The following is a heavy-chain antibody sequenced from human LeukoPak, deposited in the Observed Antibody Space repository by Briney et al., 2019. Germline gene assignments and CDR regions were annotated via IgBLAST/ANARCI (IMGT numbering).Heavy chain of an antibody. J-gene: IGHJ4*02. D-gene: IGHD6-13*01. Sequence: SQTLSLTCTVSGGSVSSGNYYWSSIRQPPGKGLELIEYIYNNGRTYHNPSPESGVTISVDTSKNLFSLKVSSVTAADAAVYYCARGRSSSWSSFDYWGQGTLVTVSS. CDR3: ARGRSSSWSSFDY. CDR1: GGSVSSGNYY. CDR2: IYNNGRT. V-gene: IGHV4-30-4*01.